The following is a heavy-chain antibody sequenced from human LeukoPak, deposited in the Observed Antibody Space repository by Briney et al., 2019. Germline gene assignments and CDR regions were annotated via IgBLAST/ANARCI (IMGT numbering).Heavy chain of an antibody. CDR1: GFTFDDYA. V-gene: IGHV3-9*01. CDR3: ARDSRGIVGATNDY. J-gene: IGHJ4*02. D-gene: IGHD1-26*01. Sequence: PGRSLRLSCATSGFTFDDYAMHWVRQAPGKGLEWVSGISWNSGSIGYADSVKGRFTISRDNAKNSLYLQMNSLRAEDTAVYYCARDSRGIVGATNDYWGQGTLVTVSS. CDR2: ISWNSGSI.